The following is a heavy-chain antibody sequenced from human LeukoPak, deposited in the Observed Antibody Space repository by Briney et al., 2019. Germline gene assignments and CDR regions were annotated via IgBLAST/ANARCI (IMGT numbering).Heavy chain of an antibody. V-gene: IGHV4-39*01. CDR1: GGSISSDSYY. CDR2: IYYSGSA. D-gene: IGHD5-18*01. J-gene: IGHJ4*02. CDR3: ARKTGYSYGDFDY. Sequence: ASETLSLTCTVSGGSISSDSYYWGWIRQPPGKGLEWFRSIYYSGSAYYNPSLKSRVTISVDTSKNQFSLKLSSVTAADTAVYYCARKTGYSYGDFDYWGQGTLVAVSS.